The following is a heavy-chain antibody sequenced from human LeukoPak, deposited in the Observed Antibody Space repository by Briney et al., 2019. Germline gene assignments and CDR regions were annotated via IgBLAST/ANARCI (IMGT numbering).Heavy chain of an antibody. CDR2: ISAYNGNT. V-gene: IGHV1-18*01. CDR3: ARDNTVGGYSYGLGPMDV. J-gene: IGHJ6*02. CDR1: GYTFSGSY. D-gene: IGHD5-18*01. Sequence: ASVKVSCKASGYTFSGSYLHWVRLAPGQGLEWMGWISAYNGNTNYAQKLQGRVTMTTDTSTSTAYMELRSLRSDDTAVYYCARDNTVGGYSYGLGPMDVWGQGTTVTVSS.